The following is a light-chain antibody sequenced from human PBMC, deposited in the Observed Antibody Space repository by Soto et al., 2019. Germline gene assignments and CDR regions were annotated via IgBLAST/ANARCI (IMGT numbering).Light chain of an antibody. J-gene: IGKJ1*01. CDR2: DAS. CDR3: QQSHNWPRT. CDR1: QSFSSY. Sequence: EIVLTQSPATLSLSPGERATLSCRASQSFSSYLTWYQQKPGQAPRLLIYDASNRATGTPARFSGSGSGTDFTLTISSLEPEDFAVYYCQQSHNWPRTFGQGTKVDIK. V-gene: IGKV3-11*01.